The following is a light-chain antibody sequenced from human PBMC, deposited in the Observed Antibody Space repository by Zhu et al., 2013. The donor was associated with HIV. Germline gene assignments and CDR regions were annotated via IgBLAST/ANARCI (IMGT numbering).Light chain of an antibody. V-gene: IGKV1-5*03. CDR2: KAS. J-gene: IGKJ1*01. CDR1: QSISSW. Sequence: IRVTQSPSTLSASVGDRVSITCRATQSISSWLAWYQQKPGKAPKLLISKASTLASGVPSRFSGRGSGTEFTLTISSLQPDDFATYYCQQYNGYSTFGQGTKVEIK. CDR3: QQYNGYST.